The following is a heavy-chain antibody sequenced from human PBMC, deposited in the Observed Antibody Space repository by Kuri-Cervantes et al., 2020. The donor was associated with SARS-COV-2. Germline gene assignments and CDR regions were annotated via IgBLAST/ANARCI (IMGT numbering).Heavy chain of an antibody. CDR3: AKVNGILGRAWHGRAHFDY. CDR1: GFTFSSYA. Sequence: GESLKISCAASGFTFSSYAMAWVRQAPGKGLEWVSDISVSGGYTHYADSVRGRFTISRDNSKNTLYLHVNSLRAGDTAVYFCAKVNGILGRAWHGRAHFDYWGQGTVVTVSS. J-gene: IGHJ4*02. V-gene: IGHV3-23*01. CDR2: ISVSGGYT. D-gene: IGHD2-15*01.